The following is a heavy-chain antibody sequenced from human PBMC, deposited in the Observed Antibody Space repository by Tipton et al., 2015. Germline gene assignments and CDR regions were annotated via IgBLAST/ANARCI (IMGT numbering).Heavy chain of an antibody. J-gene: IGHJ4*02. CDR3: VREVGY. CDR2: ISSSGRTI. V-gene: IGHV3-11*04. CDR1: GFSFSAHT. Sequence: SLRLSCAASGFSFSAHTMTWVRQAPGKGLEWVSYISSSGRTIYYADSVKGRFTISRDSAKNSLYLQMNSLRAEDTAVYYCVREVGYWGRGTLVTVSS.